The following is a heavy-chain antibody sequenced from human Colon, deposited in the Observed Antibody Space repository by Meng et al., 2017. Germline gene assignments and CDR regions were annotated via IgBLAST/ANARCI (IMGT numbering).Heavy chain of an antibody. V-gene: IGHV3-7*01. D-gene: IGHD3-22*01. J-gene: IGHJ4*02. CDR3: ARSGTYYFDSSGYY. Sequence: GGSLRLSCAASGFTFSSYWMSWVRQVPGKGLEWVANIKPDESEKYYVDSVKGRFTISRDNAKNSVFLQMNSLRAEDTAVYYCARSGTYYFDSSGYYWGQGVLVTVS. CDR1: GFTFSSYW. CDR2: IKPDESEK.